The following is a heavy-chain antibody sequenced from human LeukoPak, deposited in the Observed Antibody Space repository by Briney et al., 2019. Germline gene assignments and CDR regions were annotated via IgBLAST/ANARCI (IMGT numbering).Heavy chain of an antibody. D-gene: IGHD6-13*01. V-gene: IGHV1-2*02. Sequence: ASVKVSCKASGYTFTGYYMHWVRQAPGQGLEWMGWINPNSGGTNYAQQFQGRLTMTRDTSISTAYMELSRLRSDDTAVYYCARVEKYTSSGPTDPWGQGTLVTVSS. CDR1: GYTFTGYY. CDR2: INPNSGGT. CDR3: ARVEKYTSSGPTDP. J-gene: IGHJ5*02.